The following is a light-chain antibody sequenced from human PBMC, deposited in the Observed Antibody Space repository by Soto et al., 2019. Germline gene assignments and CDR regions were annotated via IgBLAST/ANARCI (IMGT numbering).Light chain of an antibody. CDR1: QSVSSSY. J-gene: IGKJ1*01. Sequence: EIVLTQSPGTLSLSPGERATLSCRASQSVSSSYLAWYQQKPGQAPRLLIYGASSRATGIPDRFSGSGSGKDFTLPISSLEPEDFAVYYCKKYGSPLGTSGKGTK. CDR3: KKYGSPLGT. CDR2: GAS. V-gene: IGKV3-20*01.